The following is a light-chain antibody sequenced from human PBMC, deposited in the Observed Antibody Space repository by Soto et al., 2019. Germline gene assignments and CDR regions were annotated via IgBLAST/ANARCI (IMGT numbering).Light chain of an antibody. Sequence: EIVLTQSPGTLSLSPGERATLSCRASQSVSSTYLAWYQQKPGQAPRLLIYGASSRATGIPDRFSGSGSGTDFTLTSSRLEPEDFALYYCQQYGSSPPLTFGGGTKVEIK. CDR3: QQYGSSPPLT. CDR1: QSVSSTY. V-gene: IGKV3-20*01. CDR2: GAS. J-gene: IGKJ4*01.